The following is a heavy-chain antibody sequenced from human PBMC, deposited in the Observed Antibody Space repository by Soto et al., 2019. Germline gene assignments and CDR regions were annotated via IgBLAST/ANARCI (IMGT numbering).Heavy chain of an antibody. CDR1: GFTFSSYS. J-gene: IGHJ5*02. CDR3: ASPGDYEAFGWFDP. D-gene: IGHD4-17*01. V-gene: IGHV3-48*01. Sequence: VQLVESGGGLVQPGGSLRLSCAASGFTFSSYSMNWVRQAPGKGLEWVSYISSSSSTIYYAASVKGRFTISRDNAKNSLYLQMNSLRAEDTAVYYCASPGDYEAFGWFDPWGQGTLVTVSS. CDR2: ISSSSSTI.